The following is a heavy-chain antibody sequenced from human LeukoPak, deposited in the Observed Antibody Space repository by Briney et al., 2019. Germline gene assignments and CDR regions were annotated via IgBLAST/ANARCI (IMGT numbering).Heavy chain of an antibody. CDR1: GYSISSGYY. J-gene: IGHJ4*02. CDR3: ASGSSWYLLDY. CDR2: IYHSGST. Sequence: PSETLSLTCTVSGYSISSGYYWGWLRQPPGKGLEWIGSIYHSGSTYYNPSLKSRVTISVDTSKNQFSLKLSSVTAADTAVYYCASGSSWYLLDYWGQGTLVTVSS. D-gene: IGHD6-13*01. V-gene: IGHV4-38-2*02.